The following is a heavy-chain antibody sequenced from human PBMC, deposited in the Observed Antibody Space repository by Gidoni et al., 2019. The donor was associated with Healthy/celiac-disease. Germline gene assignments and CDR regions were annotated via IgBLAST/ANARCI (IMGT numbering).Heavy chain of an antibody. Sequence: EVQLLESGGGLVQPGGSLRLSCAASGFTSSSYAMSWVRQAPGKGLEWVSAISGSGGSTYYADSVKGRFTISRDNSKNTLYLQMNSLRAEDTAVYYCAKAIEYSSGWYGDYWGQGTLVTVSS. J-gene: IGHJ4*02. V-gene: IGHV3-23*01. CDR2: ISGSGGST. CDR3: AKAIEYSSGWYGDY. D-gene: IGHD6-19*01. CDR1: GFTSSSYA.